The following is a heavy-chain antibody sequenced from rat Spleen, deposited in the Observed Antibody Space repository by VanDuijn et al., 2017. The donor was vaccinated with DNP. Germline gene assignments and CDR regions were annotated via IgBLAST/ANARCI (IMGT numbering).Heavy chain of an antibody. D-gene: IGHD1-7*01. CDR3: TSGLY. CDR1: GLTFNNYW. J-gene: IGHJ2*01. V-gene: IGHV5-27*01. Sequence: EVQLVESGGDLVQPGRSLKLSCVASGLTFNNYWMAWIRQAPTKGLEWVTSISPSGGGTYYRDSVKGRFTISRNNAKSTLYLQMDSLRSDDTATYYCTSGLYWGQGVMVTVSS. CDR2: ISPSGGGT.